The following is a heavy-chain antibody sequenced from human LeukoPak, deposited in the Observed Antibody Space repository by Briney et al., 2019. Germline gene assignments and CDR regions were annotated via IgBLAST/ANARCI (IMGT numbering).Heavy chain of an antibody. V-gene: IGHV1-69*05. D-gene: IGHD4-17*01. CDR3: ASSSNYGDYDFDY. CDR2: ITPIFGTA. CDR1: GGTFSSYA. Sequence: GAAVKVSCKASGGTFSSYAISWMRQAPGQGLEWMGVITPIFGTANYAQKFQGRVTITTDESTSTAYMELSSLRSEDTAVYYCASSSNYGDYDFDYWGQGTLVTVSS. J-gene: IGHJ4*02.